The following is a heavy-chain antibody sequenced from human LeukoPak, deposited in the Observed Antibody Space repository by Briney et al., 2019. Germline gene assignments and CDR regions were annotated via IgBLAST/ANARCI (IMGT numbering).Heavy chain of an antibody. V-gene: IGHV1-46*01. J-gene: IGHJ6*03. D-gene: IGHD3-3*01. CDR3: ARGGGVVLRSYMDV. CDR1: GYTFTGYY. CDR2: INPSGGST. Sequence: GASVKVSCKASGYTFTGYYMHWVRQAPGQGLEWMGIINPSGGSTSYAQKFQGRVTMTRDTSIVYMELSSLRSEDTAVYYCARGGGVVLRSYMDVWGKGTTVTISS.